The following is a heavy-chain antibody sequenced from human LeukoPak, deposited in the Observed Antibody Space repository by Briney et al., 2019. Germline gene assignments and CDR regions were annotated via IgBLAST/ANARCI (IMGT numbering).Heavy chain of an antibody. Sequence: ASVKVSCKASGYIFSSYYMHWVRQAPGQGLEWMGIINPSGGSTNYAQKVQGRVTMTTDTSTSTAYMELRSLRSDDTAVYYCARDSDPYYYDSSGYYYDWGQGTLVTVSS. D-gene: IGHD3-22*01. CDR3: ARDSDPYYYDSSGYYYD. CDR2: INPSGGST. V-gene: IGHV1-46*01. CDR1: GYIFSSYY. J-gene: IGHJ4*02.